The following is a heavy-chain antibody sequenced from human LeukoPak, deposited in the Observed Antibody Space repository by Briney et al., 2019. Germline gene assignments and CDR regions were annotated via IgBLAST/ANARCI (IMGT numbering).Heavy chain of an antibody. CDR3: ARRYCSSTSCDVSWFDP. D-gene: IGHD2-2*01. J-gene: IGHJ5*02. Sequence: GESLKISFKGSGYSFTNSWIGWVRQMPGKGLEWMGIIYPGDSDTTYSPSFQGQVTISADKSISTAYLQWSSLKASDTAMYYCARRYCSSTSCDVSWFDPWGQGTLVTVSS. CDR1: GYSFTNSW. CDR2: IYPGDSDT. V-gene: IGHV5-51*01.